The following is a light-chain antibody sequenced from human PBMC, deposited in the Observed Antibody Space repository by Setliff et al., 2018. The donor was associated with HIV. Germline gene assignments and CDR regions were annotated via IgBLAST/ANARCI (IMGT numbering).Light chain of an antibody. CDR3: CSYTSTSARA. Sequence: QSALAQPASVSGSPGQSIIISCTGTSSDVGGYDYVSWYQLHPGKTPKLMIFEVSNRPSGVSYRFSGSKSGNTASLTISGLRPEDEGDYFCCSYTSTSARAFGTGTKVTVL. V-gene: IGLV2-14*01. CDR1: SSDVGGYDY. CDR2: EVS. J-gene: IGLJ1*01.